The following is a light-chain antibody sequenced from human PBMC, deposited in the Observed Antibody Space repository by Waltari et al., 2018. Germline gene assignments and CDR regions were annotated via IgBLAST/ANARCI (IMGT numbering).Light chain of an antibody. J-gene: IGKJ2*01. Sequence: AFQLTQSPSTLSASIVDRVNITCRASQGISSALAWYQRKPGKAPKPLIYDASSLEGGVPSRFSGSGSGTDFTLTISSLQPEDFATYYCQQFTSYPLTFGQGTKLEIK. CDR2: DAS. V-gene: IGKV1-13*02. CDR1: QGISSA. CDR3: QQFTSYPLT.